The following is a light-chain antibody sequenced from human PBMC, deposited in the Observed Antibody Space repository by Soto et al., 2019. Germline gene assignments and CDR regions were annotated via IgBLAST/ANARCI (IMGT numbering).Light chain of an antibody. J-gene: IGKJ4*01. CDR3: QKRANWPLT. V-gene: IGKV3-11*01. CDR1: QGVSSY. CDR2: AAS. Sequence: EIVLTQSPSTLSLSPGERATLSCRASQGVSSYLAWYQQKPGKPPRLLIYAASTMDTGIPARFSGSGSGTDFSLTISSLEPEDFAVYYCQKRANWPLTFGGGTEVEIQ.